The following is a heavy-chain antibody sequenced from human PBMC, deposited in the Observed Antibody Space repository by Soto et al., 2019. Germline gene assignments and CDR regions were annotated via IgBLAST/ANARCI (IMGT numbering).Heavy chain of an antibody. CDR2: IYHSGTT. CDR1: GGSISNTNY. V-gene: IGHV4-4*02. D-gene: IGHD1-1*01. Sequence: SETLSLTCAVSGGSISNTNYWSWVRQPPGKGLEWIGEIYHSGTTDYNPSLKSRVTMSVDKSKNQFSLTLNSVTAADTAVYYLATEGSTNWIHDYWGQGSLVTVSS. CDR3: ATEGSTNWIHDY. J-gene: IGHJ4*02.